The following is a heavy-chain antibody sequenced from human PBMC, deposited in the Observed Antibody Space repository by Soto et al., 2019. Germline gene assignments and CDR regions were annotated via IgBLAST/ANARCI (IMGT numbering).Heavy chain of an antibody. CDR3: AGERSYGLDY. J-gene: IGHJ4*02. CDR2: MNPNSGNT. Sequence: QVQLVQSGAEVKKPGASVKVSCKASGYTFTSYDINWVRQATGQGLEWMGWMNPNSGNTVYAQKFEGRVTMTRNTSISTAYMELSSLRSEHTTVYYCAGERSYGLDYWGQGTLVTVSS. CDR1: GYTFTSYD. D-gene: IGHD5-18*01. V-gene: IGHV1-8*01.